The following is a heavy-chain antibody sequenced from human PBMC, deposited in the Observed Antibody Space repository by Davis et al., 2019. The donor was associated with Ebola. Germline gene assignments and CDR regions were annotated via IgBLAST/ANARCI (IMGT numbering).Heavy chain of an antibody. CDR1: GFTVSSNY. CDR3: AKPSVPAARFYYYGMDV. D-gene: IGHD2-2*01. J-gene: IGHJ6*02. V-gene: IGHV3-53*01. CDR2: IYSGGST. Sequence: GGSLRLSCAASGFTVSSNYMSWVRQAPGKGLEWVSVIYSGGSTYYADSVKGRFTISRDNSKNTLYLQMNSLSAEDTAVYYCAKPSVPAARFYYYGMDVWGQGTTVTVSS.